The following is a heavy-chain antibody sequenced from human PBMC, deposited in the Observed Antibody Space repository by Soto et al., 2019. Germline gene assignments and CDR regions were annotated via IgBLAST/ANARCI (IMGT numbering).Heavy chain of an antibody. CDR2: IYPGDSDT. D-gene: IGHD6-19*01. J-gene: IGHJ4*02. Sequence: GESLKISCKGSGHSFTSSWIGWVRQMPGKGLEWMGIIYPGDSDTRYSPSFQGQVTISADKSISTAYLQWSSLKASDTAMYYCARRITVVPYYFDYWGQGTLVTVSS. CDR3: ARRITVVPYYFDY. CDR1: GHSFTSSW. V-gene: IGHV5-51*01.